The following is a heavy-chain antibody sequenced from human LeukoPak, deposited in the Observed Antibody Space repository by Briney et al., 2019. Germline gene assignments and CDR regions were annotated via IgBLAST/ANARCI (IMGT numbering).Heavy chain of an antibody. CDR2: INPSNGVT. CDR1: GYTFIEYH. J-gene: IGHJ4*02. D-gene: IGHD2-8*01. Sequence: ASVKVSCKASGYTFIEYHLYWVRQAPGQGLEWMGWINPSNGVTNFAQTFRGRVALTRDTSIDTVYMDLTSLKFDDTAVYYCARDRVGEAAPGVLDFWGQGTLVSVSS. CDR3: ARDRVGEAAPGVLDF. V-gene: IGHV1-2*02.